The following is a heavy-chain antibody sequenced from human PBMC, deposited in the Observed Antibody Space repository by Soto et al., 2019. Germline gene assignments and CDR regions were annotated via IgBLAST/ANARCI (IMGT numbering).Heavy chain of an antibody. D-gene: IGHD6-25*01. CDR1: GFTFSSYG. J-gene: IGHJ6*02. V-gene: IGHV3-33*01. CDR2: IWYDGSNK. CDR3: AREVAADYYYYYGMDV. Sequence: GSLRLSCAASGFTFSSYGMHWVRQAPGKGLEWVAVIWYDGSNKYYADSVKGRFTISRDNSKNTLYLQMNSLRAEDTAVYYCAREVAADYYYYYGMDVWGQGTTVTVSS.